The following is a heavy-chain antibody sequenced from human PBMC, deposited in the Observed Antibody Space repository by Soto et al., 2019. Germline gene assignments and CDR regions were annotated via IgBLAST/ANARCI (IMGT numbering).Heavy chain of an antibody. CDR3: ARHGPGGSYSDY. D-gene: IGHD1-26*01. CDR2: IYYSGST. J-gene: IGHJ4*02. CDR1: GASMSSGGYY. V-gene: IGHV4-39*01. Sequence: TSETLSLTCTVSGASMSSGGYYWTWIRQSPGKGLEWIGYIYYSGSTYYNPSLKSRVTISVDTSKNQFSLKLSSVTAADTAVYYCARHGPGGSYSDYWGQGTLVTAPQ.